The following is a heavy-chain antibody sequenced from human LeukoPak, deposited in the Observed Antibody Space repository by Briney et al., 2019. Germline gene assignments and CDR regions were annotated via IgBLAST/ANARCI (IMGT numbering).Heavy chain of an antibody. Sequence: SQTLSLTCTVSGGSISSGDYYWRWIRQPPGKGLEWIGYIYYRGSTYYNPSLKSRVTISVDTSKNQFSLKLSSVTAADTAVYYCARSHVEIAFDIWGQGTMVTVSS. D-gene: IGHD5-24*01. CDR2: IYYRGST. CDR3: ARSHVEIAFDI. V-gene: IGHV4-30-4*08. J-gene: IGHJ3*02. CDR1: GGSISSGDYY.